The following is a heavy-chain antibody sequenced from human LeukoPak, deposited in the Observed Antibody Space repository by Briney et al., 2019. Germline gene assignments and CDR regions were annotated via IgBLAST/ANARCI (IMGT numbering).Heavy chain of an antibody. V-gene: IGHV4-59*08. Sequence: SETLSLTCTXXXXXXXSYYWSWIRQPPGKGLEWIGYIYYSGSTNYNPSLKSRVTISVDTSKNQFSLKLSSVTAADTAVYYCARHEDWGVIDYWGQGTLVTVSS. CDR2: IYYSGST. J-gene: IGHJ4*02. D-gene: IGHD3-16*02. CDR1: XXXXXSYY. CDR3: ARHEDWGVIDY.